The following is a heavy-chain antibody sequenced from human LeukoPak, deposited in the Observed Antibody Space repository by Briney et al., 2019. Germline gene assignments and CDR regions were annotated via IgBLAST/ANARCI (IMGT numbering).Heavy chain of an antibody. J-gene: IGHJ4*02. CDR3: ARVGHCSSTSCPKGYSDY. V-gene: IGHV5-51*01. CDR2: IYPGDSDT. D-gene: IGHD2-2*01. CDR1: GYSFTSNW. Sequence: GEPLKISCKGSGYSFTSNWIGWARQMPGKGLEWMGIIYPGDSDTRYWPSFQGQVTISADKSISTAYLQWTSLKASDTAMYYCARVGHCSSTSCPKGYSDYCGQGTLVTVSS.